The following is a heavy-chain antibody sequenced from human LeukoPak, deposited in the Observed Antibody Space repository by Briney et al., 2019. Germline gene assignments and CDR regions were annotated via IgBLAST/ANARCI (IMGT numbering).Heavy chain of an antibody. D-gene: IGHD3-9*01. CDR1: GFTFSSYA. J-gene: IGHJ4*02. CDR3: AKDHYDILTGYYFWYDY. CDR2: ISGSGGST. V-gene: IGHV3-23*01. Sequence: GGSLRLSCAASGFTFSSYAMSWVRQAPGKGLEWVSAISGSGGSTYYADSVKGRFTISRDNSKNTLYLQMNSLRAEDTAVYYRAKDHYDILTGYYFWYDYWGQGTLVTVSS.